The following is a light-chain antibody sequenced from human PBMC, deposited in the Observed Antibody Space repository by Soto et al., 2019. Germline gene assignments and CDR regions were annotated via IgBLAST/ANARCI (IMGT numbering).Light chain of an antibody. CDR3: SSYAGSNNFV. CDR1: SSDVGYYDY. V-gene: IGLV2-8*01. Sequence: QSALTQPPSASGFPGQSVTLSCTGTSSDVGYYDYVSWYQQHPGKAPKLVIYEVTKRPSGVPDRVSASNSGNKASLTVSGPRAEDEADYYCSSYAGSNNFVFGSGTKLTVL. J-gene: IGLJ1*01. CDR2: EVT.